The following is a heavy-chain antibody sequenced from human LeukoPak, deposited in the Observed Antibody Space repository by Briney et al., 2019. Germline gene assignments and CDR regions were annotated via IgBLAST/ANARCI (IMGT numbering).Heavy chain of an antibody. D-gene: IGHD3-10*01. V-gene: IGHV3-23*01. CDR1: GFSFSSYA. CDR3: AKTCYYGSGSFYDVWDY. J-gene: IGHJ4*02. CDR2: ISGSGGGT. Sequence: GGSLRLSRAASGFSFSSYAMSWVRQAPGKGLEWLSSISGSGGGTYYADSVKGRFTISRDTSKSTLYLQMNSLRAEDTAVYYCAKTCYYGSGSFYDVWDYWGQGILVTVSS.